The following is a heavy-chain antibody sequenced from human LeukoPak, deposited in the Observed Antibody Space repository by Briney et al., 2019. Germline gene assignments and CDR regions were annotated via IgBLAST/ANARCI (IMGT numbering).Heavy chain of an antibody. V-gene: IGHV1-8*02. J-gene: IGHJ5*02. Sequence: ASVKVSCKASGYTFTGYYMHWVRQAPGQGLEWMGWMNPNSGNTGYAQKFQGRVTMTRNTSISTAYMELSSLRSEDTAVYYCASTYYYGSGRRKARWFDPWGQGTLVTVSS. D-gene: IGHD3-10*01. CDR3: ASTYYYGSGRRKARWFDP. CDR1: GYTFTGYY. CDR2: MNPNSGNT.